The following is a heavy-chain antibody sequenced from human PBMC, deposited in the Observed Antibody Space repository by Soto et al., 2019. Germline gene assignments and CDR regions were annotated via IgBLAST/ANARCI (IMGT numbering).Heavy chain of an antibody. CDR1: GFTFSTYA. D-gene: IGHD3-22*01. CDR2: ISFDGTKR. CDR3: AKFRYYDSSGYYPYDAFDI. J-gene: IGHJ3*02. Sequence: HLGGSLRLSCAASGFTFSTYAMHWVCQAPAKGLEWVALISFDGTKRYYSDSFKGRFTISRDNSENTLYLQMNSLRVEDTAVYYCAKFRYYDSSGYYPYDAFDIWGQGTKVTVSS. V-gene: IGHV3-30*18.